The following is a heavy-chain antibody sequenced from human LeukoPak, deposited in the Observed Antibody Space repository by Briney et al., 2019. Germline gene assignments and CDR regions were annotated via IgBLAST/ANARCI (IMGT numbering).Heavy chain of an antibody. J-gene: IGHJ4*02. CDR3: AKHSAEFWTGYNLYFDY. CDR1: GFTFSNYW. V-gene: IGHV3-7*03. CDR2: IKPSGSEK. D-gene: IGHD3/OR15-3a*01. Sequence: PGGSLRLSCEGSGFTFSNYWMTWVRQAPEKGLEWVANIKPSGSEKHYADSVEGRFTISRDNSKNTLSLQMSSLRAEDTAVYYCAKHSAEFWTGYNLYFDYWGQGTLVTVSS.